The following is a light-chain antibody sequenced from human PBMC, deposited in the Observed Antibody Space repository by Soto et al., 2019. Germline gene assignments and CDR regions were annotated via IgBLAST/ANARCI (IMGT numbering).Light chain of an antibody. J-gene: IGKJ2*01. CDR2: GAS. CDR1: QSVRNGA. Sequence: EIVLTQSPGTLSLSPGEGATVSCRASQSVRNGALAWYQQKPGQAPRLLIFGASSRATDIPDRFSASGSGTHFTLTISRLEPEDFAVYYCQQYASYPYTFGRGTRLEIK. CDR3: QQYASYPYT. V-gene: IGKV3-20*01.